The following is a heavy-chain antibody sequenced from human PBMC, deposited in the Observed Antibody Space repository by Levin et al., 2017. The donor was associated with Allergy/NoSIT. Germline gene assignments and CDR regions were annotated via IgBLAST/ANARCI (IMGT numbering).Heavy chain of an antibody. V-gene: IGHV4-30-4*01. D-gene: IGHD6-13*01. CDR1: GGSISSGDYY. CDR2: IYYSGST. Sequence: LRLSCTVSGGSISSGDYYWSWIRQPPGKGLEWIGYIYYSGSTYYNPSLKSRVTISVDTSKNQFSLKLSSVTAADTAVYYCARGGIAAAGTTEYFQHWGQGTLVTVSS. J-gene: IGHJ1*01. CDR3: ARGGIAAAGTTEYFQH.